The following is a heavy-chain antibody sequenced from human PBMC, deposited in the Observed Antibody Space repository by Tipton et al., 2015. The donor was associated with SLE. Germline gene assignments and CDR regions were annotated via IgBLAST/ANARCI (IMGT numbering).Heavy chain of an antibody. V-gene: IGHV3-9*01. Sequence: SLRLSCPASGFAFDDYAMHWVRQVPGKGLEWVSGITWNSGDIGYADSVKGRFTISRNNAKNTLYLQMNSLRAEDTAVYYCATSRTFDHWGQGTLLTVSS. J-gene: IGHJ4*02. CDR1: GFAFDDYA. CDR3: ATSRTFDH. CDR2: ITWNSGDI.